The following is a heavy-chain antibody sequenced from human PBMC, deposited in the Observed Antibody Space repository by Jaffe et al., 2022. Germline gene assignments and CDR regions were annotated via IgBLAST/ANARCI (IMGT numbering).Heavy chain of an antibody. V-gene: IGHV3-73*02. J-gene: IGHJ6*03. Sequence: EVQLVESGGGLVQPGGSLKLSCAASGFTFSGSAMHWVRQASGKGLEWVGRIRSKANSYATAYAASVKGRFTISRDDSKNTAYLQMNSLKTEDTAVYYCSSYYYYYMDVWGKGTTVTVSS. CDR1: GFTFSGSA. CDR2: IRSKANSYAT. CDR3: SSYYYYYMDV.